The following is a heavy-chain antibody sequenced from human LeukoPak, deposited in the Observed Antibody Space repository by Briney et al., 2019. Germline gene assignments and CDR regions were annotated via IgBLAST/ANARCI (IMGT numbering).Heavy chain of an antibody. Sequence: GASVKVSCKASGYTFTTYAMNWVRQAPGQGLEWMGWIYTNTGNPTYTQGFTGRFVFSLDTSVSTTYLQISNLKAEDTAVYYCARDRSLIFLEWLPAPFDYWGQGTLVTVSS. CDR1: GYTFTTYA. J-gene: IGHJ4*02. D-gene: IGHD3-3*01. CDR2: IYTNTGNP. V-gene: IGHV7-4-1*02. CDR3: ARDRSLIFLEWLPAPFDY.